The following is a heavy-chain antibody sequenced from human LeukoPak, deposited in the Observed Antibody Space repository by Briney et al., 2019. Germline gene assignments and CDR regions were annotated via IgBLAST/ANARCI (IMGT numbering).Heavy chain of an antibody. Sequence: ASVKVSCKASGYTFTSYYMHWVRQAPGQGLEWMGIINPSGGSTSYAQKFQGRVTMTRDMSTSTVYMELSSVTAADTAVYYCARHSYNRCSSTSCKHVYWGQGTLVTVSS. CDR2: INPSGGST. J-gene: IGHJ4*02. CDR3: ARHSYNRCSSTSCKHVY. V-gene: IGHV1-46*01. D-gene: IGHD2-2*01. CDR1: GYTFTSYY.